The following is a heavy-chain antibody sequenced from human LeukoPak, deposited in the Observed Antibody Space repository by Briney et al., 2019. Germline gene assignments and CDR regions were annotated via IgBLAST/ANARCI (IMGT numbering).Heavy chain of an antibody. CDR1: GDSISSDHW. Sequence: PSETLSLTCEVSGDSISSDHWWTWVRQTPGKGLEWIGEIYHSGSTNYDSSLKSRVTILIDQSKNQFSLKLSSVTAADTAVYYCARAKGSPVDASDIWGQGTMVTVSS. CDR2: IYHSGST. V-gene: IGHV4-4*02. J-gene: IGHJ3*02. CDR3: ARAKGSPVDASDI.